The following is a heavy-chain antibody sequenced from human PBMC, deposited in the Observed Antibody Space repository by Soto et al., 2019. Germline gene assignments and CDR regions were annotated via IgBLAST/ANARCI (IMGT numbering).Heavy chain of an antibody. D-gene: IGHD3-3*01. CDR1: GGSISSYY. V-gene: IGHV4-4*07. CDR2: IYTSGST. Sequence: PSETLSLTCTVSGGSISSYYWSWIRQPAGKGLEWIGRIYTSGSTNYNPSLKSRVTMSVDTSKNQSSLKLSSVTAADTAVYYCARGHTIFGVVTYYYYGMDVWGQGTTVTVSS. J-gene: IGHJ6*02. CDR3: ARGHTIFGVVTYYYYGMDV.